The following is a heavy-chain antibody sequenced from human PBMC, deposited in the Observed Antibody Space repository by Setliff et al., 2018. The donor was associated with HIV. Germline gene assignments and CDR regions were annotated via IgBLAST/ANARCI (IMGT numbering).Heavy chain of an antibody. CDR1: GGSVNTSSFY. D-gene: IGHD1-26*01. Sequence: PSETLSLTCIVSGGSVNTSSFYWGWIRQPPGRGLEWIGSVTYNPSLKSRPLIAIDTSKTQFSLNLRSVTAADTAVYYCVRELLGSGGTVPEVNFFDSWGQGTLVTVSS. CDR2: VT. CDR3: VRELLGSGGTVPEVNFFDS. V-gene: IGHV4-39*07. J-gene: IGHJ5*01.